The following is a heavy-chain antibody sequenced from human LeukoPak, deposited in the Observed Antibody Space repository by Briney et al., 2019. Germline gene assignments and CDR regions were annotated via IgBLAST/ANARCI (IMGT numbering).Heavy chain of an antibody. J-gene: IGHJ4*02. Sequence: SETLSLTCAVYGGSFSGYYWSWIRQPAGKGLEWIGRIFLSGSTNYNPSLKSRVTMSIATSKNQFSLSLRSVTAADTAVYYCARENYYDTSDWGQGTLVTVSS. CDR3: ARENYYDTSD. V-gene: IGHV4-4*07. CDR1: GGSFSGYY. D-gene: IGHD3-22*01. CDR2: IFLSGST.